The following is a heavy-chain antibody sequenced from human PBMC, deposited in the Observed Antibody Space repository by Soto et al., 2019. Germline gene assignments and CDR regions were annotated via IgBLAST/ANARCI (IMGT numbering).Heavy chain of an antibody. V-gene: IGHV4-59*01. CDR1: GCSISSYD. CDR2: IYYSGST. D-gene: IGHD2-15*01. CDR3: ARAPSLGGSPSYGMDV. Sequence: SETLSLTCAVSGCSISSYDWSWIRQPPGKGLEWIGYIYYSGSTNYNPSLKSRVTISVDTSKNQFSLKLSSVTAADTAVYYCARAPSLGGSPSYGMDVWGQGTTVTVSS. J-gene: IGHJ6*02.